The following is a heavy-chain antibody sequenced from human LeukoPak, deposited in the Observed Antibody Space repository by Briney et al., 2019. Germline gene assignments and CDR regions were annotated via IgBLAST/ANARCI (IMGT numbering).Heavy chain of an antibody. D-gene: IGHD1-26*01. CDR3: ARDHVGAGYFDY. CDR1: GFTFTSYY. V-gene: IGHV1-2*02. CDR2: INPNTGDT. Sequence: GASVKVSCKASGFTFTSYYMHWVRQAPGQGPEWMGWINPNTGDTSYAQNVQGRVTLTRDTSISTAYMELSRLRSDDTAVFYCARDHVGAGYFDYWGQGTLVTVSS. J-gene: IGHJ4*02.